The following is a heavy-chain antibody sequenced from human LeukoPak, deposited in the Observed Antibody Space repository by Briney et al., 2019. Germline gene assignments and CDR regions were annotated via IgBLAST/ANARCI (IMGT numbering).Heavy chain of an antibody. Sequence: SQTLSLTCTVSGGFISSYYWSWIRQPPGKGLEWIGYVSYTGSTNYSPSLKSRVTISVDTSKTQFSLKLTSVTAADTAVYYCARHETGTTYDYWGQGTLVTVSS. V-gene: IGHV4-59*08. J-gene: IGHJ4*02. CDR1: GGFISSYY. CDR2: VSYTGST. D-gene: IGHD1-1*01. CDR3: ARHETGTTYDY.